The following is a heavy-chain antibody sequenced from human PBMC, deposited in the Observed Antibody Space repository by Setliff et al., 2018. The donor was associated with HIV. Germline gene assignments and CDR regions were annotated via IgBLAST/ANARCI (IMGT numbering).Heavy chain of an antibody. Sequence: GVLRLSCAASGFTFSTYWMHWVRQAPGKGLVWVSRIHSDGSSTSYADSVKGRFTISRDNAKNTLYLQMNGLRAEDTAVYYCARDVVGATGYWGQGTLVTVSS. J-gene: IGHJ4*02. CDR2: IHSDGSST. V-gene: IGHV3-74*01. CDR3: ARDVVGATGY. D-gene: IGHD1-26*01. CDR1: GFTFSTYW.